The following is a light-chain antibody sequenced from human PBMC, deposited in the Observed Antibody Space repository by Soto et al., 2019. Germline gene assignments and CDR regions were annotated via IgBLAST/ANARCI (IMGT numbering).Light chain of an antibody. J-gene: IGKJ2*01. V-gene: IGKV1-39*01. CDR2: AAS. Sequence: DIQMTQSPPSLSASVGDRVTITCRASQSISSYLNWYEQKPGKVPKLLIYAASSLQSGVPSRFSGSGSGTDFTLTISSLQPEDFATYYCQQTYSTPQTFGQGTKLEIK. CDR3: QQTYSTPQT. CDR1: QSISSY.